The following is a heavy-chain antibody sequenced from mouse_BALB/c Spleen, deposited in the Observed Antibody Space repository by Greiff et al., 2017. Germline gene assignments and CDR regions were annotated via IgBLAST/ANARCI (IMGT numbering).Heavy chain of an antibody. D-gene: IGHD2-3*01. CDR2: INPSTGYT. V-gene: IGHV1-7*01. J-gene: IGHJ4*01. CDR3: ARSGWLLRYYAMDY. Sequence: QVQLQQSGAELAKPGASVKMSCKASGYTFTSYWMHWVKQSPGQGLEWIGYINPSTGYTEYNQKFKDKATLTADKSSSTAYMQLSSLTSEDSAVYYCARSGWLLRYYAMDYWGQGTSVTVSS. CDR1: GYTFTSYW.